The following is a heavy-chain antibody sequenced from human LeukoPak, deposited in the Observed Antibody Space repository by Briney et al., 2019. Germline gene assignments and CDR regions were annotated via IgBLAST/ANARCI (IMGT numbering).Heavy chain of an antibody. CDR3: ARTYDSSGYLYYFEY. CDR2: IYPGDSHT. CDR1: GYSFTTYW. D-gene: IGHD3-22*01. V-gene: IGHV5-51*01. J-gene: IGHJ4*02. Sequence: GQSLPNSCKGSGYSFTTYWIDWVRQMPGKGLEWMGIIYPGDSHTRYSPSFQGQDTISADKSISTAYLQWSSLKASDTAMYYCARTYDSSGYLYYFEYWGEGILVTASS.